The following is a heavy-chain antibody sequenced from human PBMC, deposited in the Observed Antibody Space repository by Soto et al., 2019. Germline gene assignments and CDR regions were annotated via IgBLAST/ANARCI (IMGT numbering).Heavy chain of an antibody. CDR2: ISSGSTTI. Sequence: EVQLVESGGGLVQPGGSLRLSCAASGFTFSYYSMNWVRQAPGKGLEWVSYISSGSTTIYYAESVKGRFTISRDNGKNSLYLQRNSLRAEDTAVYYCAREAAGDFIDYWGQGTLVTVSS. CDR1: GFTFSYYS. CDR3: AREAAGDFIDY. J-gene: IGHJ4*02. V-gene: IGHV3-48*01. D-gene: IGHD3-16*01.